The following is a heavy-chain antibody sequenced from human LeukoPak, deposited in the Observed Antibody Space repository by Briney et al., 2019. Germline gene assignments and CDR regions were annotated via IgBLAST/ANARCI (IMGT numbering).Heavy chain of an antibody. J-gene: IGHJ5*02. Sequence: SVKVSCKASGGTFSSYAISWVRQAPGQGLEWMGGIIPIFGPANYAQKFQGRVTITADESTSTAYMELSSLRSEDTAVYYCARDYGSGSYSYNWFDPWGQGTLVTVSS. CDR3: ARDYGSGSYSYNWFDP. V-gene: IGHV1-69*13. CDR2: IIPIFGPA. D-gene: IGHD3-10*01. CDR1: GGTFSSYA.